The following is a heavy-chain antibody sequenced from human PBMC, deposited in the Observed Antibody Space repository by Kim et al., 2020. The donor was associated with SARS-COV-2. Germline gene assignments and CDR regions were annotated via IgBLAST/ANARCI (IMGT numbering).Heavy chain of an antibody. D-gene: IGHD5-12*01. CDR1: GYSFTSYW. V-gene: IGHV5-51*01. CDR3: ARSPANIVATIQDDYYFDY. CDR2: IYPGDSDT. J-gene: IGHJ4*02. Sequence: GESLKISCKGSGYSFTSYWIGWVRQMPGKGLEWMGIIYPGDSDTRYSPSFQGQVTISADKSISTAYLQWSSLKASDTAMYYCARSPANIVATIQDDYYFDYWGQGTLVTVSS.